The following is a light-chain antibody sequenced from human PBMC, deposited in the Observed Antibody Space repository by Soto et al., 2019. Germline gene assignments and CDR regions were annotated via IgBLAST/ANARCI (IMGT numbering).Light chain of an antibody. CDR3: GTWDMSLSAGL. CDR1: SSNIGNNP. CDR2: DSD. J-gene: IGLJ3*02. V-gene: IGLV1-51*01. Sequence: QSVLTQPPSVSAAPGQTVTISCSGSSSNIGNNPVSWYQQLPGTAPKLLIYDSDNRPSGIPDRFSGSKSGTSATLGITGLQTGDEADYYCGTWDMSLSAGLFGGGTKLTVL.